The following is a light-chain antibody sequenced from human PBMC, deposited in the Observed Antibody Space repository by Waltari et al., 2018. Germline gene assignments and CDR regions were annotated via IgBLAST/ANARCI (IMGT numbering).Light chain of an antibody. CDR1: SSDVGGYNY. V-gene: IGLV2-14*03. CDR2: DVS. J-gene: IGLJ1*01. CDR3: SSYTSSSTPYV. Sequence: QSALTQPASVSGSPGQSTTIPCPGTSSDVGGYNYVSWHQQPPGKAPKRMIYDVSNRPSGVSNRVSGSKSRNTVCLTISGLQAEDEAYYYCSSYTSSSTPYVSGTGTKVTVL.